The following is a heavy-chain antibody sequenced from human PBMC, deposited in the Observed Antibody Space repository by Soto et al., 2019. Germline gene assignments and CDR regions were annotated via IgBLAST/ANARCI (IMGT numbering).Heavy chain of an antibody. D-gene: IGHD3-3*01. CDR2: INHSGST. Sequence: SETLSLSCAVYGGSFSGYYWSWIRQPPGKGLEWIGEINHSGSTNYNPSLKSRVTISVDTSKNQFSLKLSSVTAADTAMYYCARGNFWSRPNWFDPWGQGTLVTVSS. CDR3: ARGNFWSRPNWFDP. J-gene: IGHJ5*02. CDR1: GGSFSGYY. V-gene: IGHV4-34*01.